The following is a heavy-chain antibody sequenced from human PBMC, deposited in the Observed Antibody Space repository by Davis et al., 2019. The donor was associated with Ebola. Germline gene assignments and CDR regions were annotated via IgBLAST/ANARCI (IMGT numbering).Heavy chain of an antibody. Sequence: PSETLSLTCAVYGGSFSGYYWSWIRQPAGKGLEWIGHIYTSGSTNYNPSLKSRVTISVDTSKNQFSLKLSSVTAADTAVYYCAGRVDYGDYSPFDYWGQGTLVTVSS. CDR3: AGRVDYGDYSPFDY. CDR1: GGSFSGYY. V-gene: IGHV4-59*10. CDR2: IYTSGST. J-gene: IGHJ4*02. D-gene: IGHD4-17*01.